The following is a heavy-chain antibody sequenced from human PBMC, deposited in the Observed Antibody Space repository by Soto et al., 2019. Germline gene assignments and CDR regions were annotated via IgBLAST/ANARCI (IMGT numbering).Heavy chain of an antibody. CDR2: IIPIFGTA. D-gene: IGHD2-2*01. V-gene: IGHV1-69*13. J-gene: IGHJ4*02. Sequence: ASVKVSCKASGGTFSSYAISWVRQAPGQGLEWMGGIIPIFGTANYAQKFQGRVTITADESTSTAYMELSSLRSEDTAVYYCARGGYCSSTSCYGSDYWGQGTLVTVSS. CDR1: GGTFSSYA. CDR3: ARGGYCSSTSCYGSDY.